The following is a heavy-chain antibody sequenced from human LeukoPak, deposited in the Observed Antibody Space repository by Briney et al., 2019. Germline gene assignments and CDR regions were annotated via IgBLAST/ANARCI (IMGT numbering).Heavy chain of an antibody. CDR2: IYYSGST. J-gene: IGHJ4*02. CDR1: DGSISSYY. D-gene: IGHD2-15*01. CDR3: ARLGPYELQLDF. Sequence: SETLSLTCTVSDGSISSYYWSWIRQPPGKGLEWIGYIYYSGSTNYNPSLKSRVTISVDTSKNQFSLKLSSVTAADTAVYYCARLGPYELQLDFWGQGTLVSVSS. V-gene: IGHV4-59*01.